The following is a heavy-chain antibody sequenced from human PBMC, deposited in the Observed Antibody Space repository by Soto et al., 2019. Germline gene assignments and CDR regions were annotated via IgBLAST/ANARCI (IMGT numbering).Heavy chain of an antibody. CDR2: IWYDGSNK. CDR1: GFTFSSYG. CDR3: ARGASAVAESRDY. D-gene: IGHD6-19*01. V-gene: IGHV3-33*01. Sequence: QVQLVESGGGVVQPGRSLRLSCAASGFTFSSYGMHWVRQAPGKGLEWVAFIWYDGSNKYYTDSVKGRFTISRDNSKNTVFLQMSSLSAEDTAVYYCARGASAVAESRDYWAQGTLVSVSS. J-gene: IGHJ4*02.